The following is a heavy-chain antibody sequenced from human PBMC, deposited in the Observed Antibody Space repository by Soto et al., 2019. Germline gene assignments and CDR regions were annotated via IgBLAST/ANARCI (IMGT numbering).Heavy chain of an antibody. D-gene: IGHD3-3*01. CDR1: GFTFSSYW. V-gene: IGHV3-7*05. Sequence: GGSLRLSCAASGFTFSSYWMSWVRQAPGKGLKWVANIKQDGSEKYYVDSVKGRFTISRDNAKNSLYLQVNSLRAEDTAVYYCARIKNVLRFLEWLPLMDVWGEGTTVTVSS. CDR3: ARIKNVLRFLEWLPLMDV. CDR2: IKQDGSEK. J-gene: IGHJ6*04.